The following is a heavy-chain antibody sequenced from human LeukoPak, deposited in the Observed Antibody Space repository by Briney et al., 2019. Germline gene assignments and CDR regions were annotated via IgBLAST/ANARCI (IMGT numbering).Heavy chain of an antibody. V-gene: IGHV3-21*04. D-gene: IGHD3-10*01. CDR1: GFTFSSYS. J-gene: IGHJ5*02. CDR3: ARDLLSWFGEHNWFDP. Sequence: PGGSLRLSCAASGFTFSSYSMNWVRQAPGKGLEWVSSISSSGSTIYYADSVKGRFTISRDNAKNSLYLQMNSLRAEDTAVYYCARDLLSWFGEHNWFDPWGQGTLVTVSS. CDR2: ISSSGSTI.